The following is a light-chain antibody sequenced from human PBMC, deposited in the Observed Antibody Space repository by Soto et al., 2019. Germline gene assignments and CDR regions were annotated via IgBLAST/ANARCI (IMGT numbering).Light chain of an antibody. Sequence: DIQMTQSPSSLSASVGDRVTITCRTSQPISDYLNWYQQKPGKAPSLLIYTASNLQTGVPSRFSGSGSGTHFTLTISSLQPEDFATYHCQQSYNTPRTFGQGTKVEIK. CDR2: TAS. V-gene: IGKV1-39*01. J-gene: IGKJ1*01. CDR1: QPISDY. CDR3: QQSYNTPRT.